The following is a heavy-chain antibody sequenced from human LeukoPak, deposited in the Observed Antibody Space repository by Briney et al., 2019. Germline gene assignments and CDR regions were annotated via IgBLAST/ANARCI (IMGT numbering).Heavy chain of an antibody. J-gene: IGHJ4*02. CDR2: ISSSGSTI. Sequence: GGSVRLSCAASGFTFSDYYMSWIRQAPGKGLEWVSYISSSGSTIYYADSVKGRFTISRDNAKNSLYLQMNSLRAEDTAVYYCARRSNDYGDYYFDYWGRGTLVTVSS. V-gene: IGHV3-11*04. D-gene: IGHD4-17*01. CDR3: ARRSNDYGDYYFDY. CDR1: GFTFSDYY.